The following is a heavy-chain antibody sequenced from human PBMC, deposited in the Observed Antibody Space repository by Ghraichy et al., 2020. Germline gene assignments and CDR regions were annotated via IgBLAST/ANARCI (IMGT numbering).Heavy chain of an antibody. CDR3: ARVSYCGGDCYSKRWFDP. V-gene: IGHV4-4*02. CDR2: IYHSGST. CDR1: GGSISSSNW. Sequence: SETLSLTCAVCGGSISSSNWWSWVRQPPGKGLEWIGEIYHSGSTNYNPSLKSRVTISVDKSKNQFSLKLSSVTAADTAVYYCARVSYCGGDCYSKRWFDPWGQGTLVTVSS. J-gene: IGHJ5*02. D-gene: IGHD2-21*01.